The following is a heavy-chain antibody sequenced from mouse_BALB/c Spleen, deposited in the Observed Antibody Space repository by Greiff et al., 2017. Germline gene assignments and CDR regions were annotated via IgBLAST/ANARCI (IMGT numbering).Heavy chain of an antibody. Sequence: QVQLKESGPDLVAPSQSLSITCTVSGFSLTSYGVHWVRQPPGKGLEWLVVIWSDGSTTYNSALKSRLSISKDNSKCQVFLKMNSLQTDDTAMYYCARHDYGSSYAMDYWGQGTSVTVSS. CDR3: ARHDYGSSYAMDY. V-gene: IGHV2-6-2*01. CDR1: GFSLTSYG. CDR2: IWSDGST. D-gene: IGHD1-1*01. J-gene: IGHJ4*01.